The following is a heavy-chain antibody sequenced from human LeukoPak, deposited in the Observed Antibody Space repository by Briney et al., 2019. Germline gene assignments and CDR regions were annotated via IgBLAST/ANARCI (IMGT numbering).Heavy chain of an antibody. J-gene: IGHJ4*02. D-gene: IGHD2-2*01. V-gene: IGHV1-18*01. CDR3: ARVEAYCSRTSYFDY. Sequence: ASVKVSCKASGYTFTNYGINWVRQAPGQGLEWMGWISVYNGHTNYAQKLQGRVTVTTDTSTSSAYMELRSLRSDDTALYYCARVEAYCSRTSYFDYWGLGTLVTVPS. CDR2: ISVYNGHT. CDR1: GYTFTNYG.